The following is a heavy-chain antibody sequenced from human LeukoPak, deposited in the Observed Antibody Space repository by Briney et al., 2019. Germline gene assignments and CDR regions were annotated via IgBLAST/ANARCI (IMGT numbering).Heavy chain of an antibody. CDR2: IYYSGST. J-gene: IGHJ6*03. CDR1: GGSISSSSYY. V-gene: IGHV4-39*07. D-gene: IGHD1-14*01. Sequence: SETLSLTCTVSGGSISSSSYYWGWIRQPPGKGLEWIGSIYYSGSTYYNPSLKSRVTISVDTSKNRFSLKLSSVTAADTAVYYCARVRTGYYYMDAWGKGTTVTVSS. CDR3: ARVRTGYYYMDA.